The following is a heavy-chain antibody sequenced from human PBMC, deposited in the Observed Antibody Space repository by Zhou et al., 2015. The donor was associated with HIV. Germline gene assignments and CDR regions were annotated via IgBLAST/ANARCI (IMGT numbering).Heavy chain of an antibody. CDR3: ARLDNGDYAGH. D-gene: IGHD4-17*01. V-gene: IGHV3-11*04. CDR2: ISTTGNIV. CDR1: GFAVDDYY. J-gene: IGHJ4*01. Sequence: VQLVQSGGRLGQAGGGSLRLSCAASGFAVDDYYMTWIREVPERGLEVVSHISTTGNIVHYVDSVQGRFTIYRETVDNSLSLQMDNLQVEDTAIYFCARLDNGDYAGHWGRG.